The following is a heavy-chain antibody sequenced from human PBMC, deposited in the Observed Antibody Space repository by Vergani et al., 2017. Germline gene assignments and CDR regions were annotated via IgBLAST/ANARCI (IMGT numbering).Heavy chain of an antibody. CDR3: ARDFRVDVTAEFEY. Sequence: QVQLVQSGAEVKKPGASVKVSCKASGYTFTSYDINWVRQATGQGLEWLGWINPYSGATTYGQDFQGRVTMTWDTSISTAYLNFNRVTSADTAMYFCARDFRVDVTAEFEYWGQGTLVIASS. J-gene: IGHJ4*02. D-gene: IGHD3-3*01. V-gene: IGHV1-2*02. CDR2: INPYSGAT. CDR1: GYTFTSYD.